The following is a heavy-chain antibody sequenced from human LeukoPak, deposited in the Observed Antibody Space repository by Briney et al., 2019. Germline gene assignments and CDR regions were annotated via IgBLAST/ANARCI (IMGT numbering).Heavy chain of an antibody. CDR3: ARVPNTAGFYFDY. CDR2: IRYDGSNK. D-gene: IGHD5-18*01. J-gene: IGHJ4*02. Sequence: GGSLRLSCAASGFTFSSYGMHWVRQAPGKGLEWVAFIRYDGSNKYYADSVKGRFTISRDNSKNTLYLQMNSLRAEDTAVYYCARVPNTAGFYFDYWGQGTLVTVSS. CDR1: GFTFSSYG. V-gene: IGHV3-30*02.